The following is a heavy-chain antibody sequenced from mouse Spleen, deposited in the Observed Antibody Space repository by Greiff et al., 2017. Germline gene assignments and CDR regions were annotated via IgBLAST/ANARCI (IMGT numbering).Heavy chain of an antibody. CDR3: AKHPYYYGVYWYFDV. Sequence: QVQLQQSGPGLVAPSQSLSITCTVSGFSLTDYGVSWIRQPPGKGLEWLGVIWGGGSTYYNSALKSRLSISKDNSKSQVFLKMNSLQTDDTAMYYCAKHPYYYGVYWYFDVWGAGTTVTVSS. J-gene: IGHJ1*01. D-gene: IGHD1-1*01. CDR2: IWGGGST. CDR1: GFSLTDYG. V-gene: IGHV2-6-5*01.